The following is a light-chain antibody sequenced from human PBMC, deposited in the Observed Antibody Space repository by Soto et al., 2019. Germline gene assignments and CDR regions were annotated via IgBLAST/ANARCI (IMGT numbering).Light chain of an antibody. CDR1: QSVNSN. Sequence: ETVMTQSPATLSVSPGERATLSCRASQSVNSNLAWYQQKLGQAPRVLMYGASTRATGIPDRFSGSGSGTEFILTISCLQSEDFAVYYCQEYNTWPWTFGQGTKVDIK. J-gene: IGKJ1*01. CDR2: GAS. V-gene: IGKV3-15*01. CDR3: QEYNTWPWT.